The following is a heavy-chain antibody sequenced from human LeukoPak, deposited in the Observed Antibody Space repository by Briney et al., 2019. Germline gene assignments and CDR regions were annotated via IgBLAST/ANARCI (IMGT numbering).Heavy chain of an antibody. V-gene: IGHV4-34*01. Sequence: GSLRLSCVASGFIFRSYWMSWVRQAPGKGLEWIGEINHSGSTNYNPSLKSRVTISVDTSKNLFSLRLNSVTAADTAVYYCARLDDYWGQGTLVTVSS. CDR2: INHSGST. CDR3: ARLDDY. CDR1: GFIFRSYW. J-gene: IGHJ4*02.